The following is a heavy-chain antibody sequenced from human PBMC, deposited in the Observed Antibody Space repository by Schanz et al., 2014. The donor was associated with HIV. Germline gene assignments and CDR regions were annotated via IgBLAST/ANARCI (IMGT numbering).Heavy chain of an antibody. CDR1: GFTFGSYG. Sequence: QVQLVESGGGVVQPGRSLRLSCVASGFTFGSYGMHWARQTPDKGLEWVAGMSHDGFSKYFADSVKGRFAISREDSKNTVHLQMDSLRPEDTAVYYCAREGESSGRAGLFDLWGQGAMVTVSS. CDR2: MSHDGFSK. D-gene: IGHD6-19*01. CDR3: AREGESSGRAGLFDL. J-gene: IGHJ3*01. V-gene: IGHV3-30*03.